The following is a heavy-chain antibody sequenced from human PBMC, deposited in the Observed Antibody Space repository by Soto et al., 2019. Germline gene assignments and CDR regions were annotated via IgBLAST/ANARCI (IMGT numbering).Heavy chain of an antibody. D-gene: IGHD2-2*03. V-gene: IGHV5-51*01. J-gene: IGHJ6*02. CDR1: ENSFSNYW. CDR2: IYPGDSET. CDR3: ARQNWLDIVRRNSEYFYGMDV. Sequence: EVQLVQSGAEVKKPGESLKISCKASENSFSNYWIGWVRQMPGKGLEWMGIIYPGDSETRYSPSFQGHVTISADRSINTAYLQWSSLRASDTAMYFCARQNWLDIVRRNSEYFYGMDVWGQGTTVTVSS.